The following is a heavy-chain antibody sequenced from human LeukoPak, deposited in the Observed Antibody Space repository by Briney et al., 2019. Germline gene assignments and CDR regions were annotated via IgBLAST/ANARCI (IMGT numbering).Heavy chain of an antibody. CDR2: IYYSGST. CDR1: GGSISSYY. Sequence: KSSETLSLTCTVSGGSISSYYWSWIRQPPGKGLEWIGYIYYSGSTNYNPSLKSRVTISVDTSKNQFSLKLSSVTAADTAVYYCARVNWNYGSSMDVWGQGTTVTVSS. D-gene: IGHD1-7*01. V-gene: IGHV4-59*01. CDR3: ARVNWNYGSSMDV. J-gene: IGHJ6*02.